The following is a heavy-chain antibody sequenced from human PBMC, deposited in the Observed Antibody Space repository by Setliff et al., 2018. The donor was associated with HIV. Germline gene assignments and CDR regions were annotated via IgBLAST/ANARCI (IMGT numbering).Heavy chain of an antibody. V-gene: IGHV1-2*02. CDR1: GYTFTDFY. CDR2: INPHSGGT. Sequence: ASVKVSCKSSGYTFTDFYIHWVRQAPGQGLEWMGWINPHSGGTYYAQKFQGRVTMTRDKSINTAYMELSRLTSDDTAVYFSARAIREGDVFDIWGQGAVVTVSS. J-gene: IGHJ3*02. CDR3: ARAIREGDVFDI. D-gene: IGHD3-10*01.